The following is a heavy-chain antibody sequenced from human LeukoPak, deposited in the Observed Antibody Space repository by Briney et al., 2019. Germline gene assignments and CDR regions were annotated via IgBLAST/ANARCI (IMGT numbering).Heavy chain of an antibody. CDR1: GGSISSSSYY. J-gene: IGHJ3*02. CDR2: IYYSGST. Sequence: SETLSLTCTVSGGSISSSSYYWGWIRQPPGKGLEWIGSIYYSGSTYYNPSLKSRVTISVDTSKNQFSLKLSSVTAADTAVYYCATRHSGGSETRGDHAFDIWGQGTMVTVSS. D-gene: IGHD2-15*01. CDR3: ATRHSGGSETRGDHAFDI. V-gene: IGHV4-39*07.